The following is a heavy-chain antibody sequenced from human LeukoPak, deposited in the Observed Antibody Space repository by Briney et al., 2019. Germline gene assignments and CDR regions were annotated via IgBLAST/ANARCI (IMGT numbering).Heavy chain of an antibody. J-gene: IGHJ5*02. D-gene: IGHD3-10*01. CDR2: INPNSGGT. Sequence: GASVTVSSKASGYSFSAFYMHWVRQAPGQGLEWMGWINPNSGGTNYAQKFQGRVTMTRDTTISTAYMELSRLRSDDTAVYYCARTMVRGVENNWFDPWGQGTLVTVSS. CDR1: GYSFSAFY. CDR3: ARTMVRGVENNWFDP. V-gene: IGHV1-2*02.